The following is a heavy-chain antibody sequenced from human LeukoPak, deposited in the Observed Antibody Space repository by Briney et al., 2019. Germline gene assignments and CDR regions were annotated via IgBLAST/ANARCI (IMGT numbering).Heavy chain of an antibody. CDR3: ASNYYLDAFDI. J-gene: IGHJ3*02. Sequence: PGGSLRLSCAASGFTFSSYEMNWLRQAPGKGLEWVSYISSSGSTIYYADSVKGRFTISRDNAKNSLYLQMNSLRAEDTAVYYCASNYYLDAFDIWGQGTMVTVSS. CDR2: ISSSGSTI. CDR1: GFTFSSYE. V-gene: IGHV3-48*03. D-gene: IGHD3-22*01.